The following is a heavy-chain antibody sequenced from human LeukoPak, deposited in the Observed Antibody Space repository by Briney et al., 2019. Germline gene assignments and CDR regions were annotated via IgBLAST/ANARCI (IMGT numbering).Heavy chain of an antibody. Sequence: GESLKISGKGSGYRFTGYWGAWVHRMPGKGLELMGTIYPGDADTRYTPSFQGQVTISADKSSSTAYLQCSSLKASDTATSYCARHDSASRPFDYWGQGTLVTVSS. V-gene: IGHV5-51*07. CDR2: IYPGDADT. CDR3: ARHDSASRPFDY. D-gene: IGHD5-18*01. J-gene: IGHJ4*02. CDR1: GYRFTGYW.